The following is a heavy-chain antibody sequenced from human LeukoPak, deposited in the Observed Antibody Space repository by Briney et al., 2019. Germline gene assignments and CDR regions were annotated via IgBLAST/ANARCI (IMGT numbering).Heavy chain of an antibody. J-gene: IGHJ6*03. CDR2: FSSSSSYI. CDR1: GFTFSSYS. CDR3: ARDVLGVAAAGTNYYYYMDV. Sequence: GGSLRLSCAASGFTFSSYSMNWVRQAPGKGLEWVSSFSSSSSYIYYADSVKGRFTISRDNAKNSLYLQMNSLRAEDTAVYYCARDVLGVAAAGTNYYYYMDVWGKGTTVTVSS. D-gene: IGHD6-13*01. V-gene: IGHV3-21*01.